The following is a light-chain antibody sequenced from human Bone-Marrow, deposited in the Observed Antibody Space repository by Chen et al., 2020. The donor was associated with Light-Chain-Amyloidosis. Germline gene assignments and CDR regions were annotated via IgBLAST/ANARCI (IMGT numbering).Light chain of an antibody. CDR2: DDS. Sequence: SYVLTQPSSVSVAPGQTATIACGGNNIGSTRVHWYQQTPGQAPLLVVYDDSDRPSGIPARLSGSYSGHTATLTISRVEAGDEADYYCQVWDRSSDRPVFGGGTKLTVL. CDR3: QVWDRSSDRPV. J-gene: IGLJ3*02. V-gene: IGLV3-21*02. CDR1: NIGSTR.